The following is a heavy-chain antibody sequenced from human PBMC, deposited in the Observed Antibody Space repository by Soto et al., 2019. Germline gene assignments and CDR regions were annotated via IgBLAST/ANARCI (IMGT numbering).Heavy chain of an antibody. V-gene: IGHV1-46*01. J-gene: IGHJ6*02. CDR3: ARRYKTGTYYYYYYGMDV. CDR2: INPSGGST. Sequence: ASVKVSCKASGYTFTSYYMHWVRQAPGQGLEWMGIINPSGGSTSYAQKFQGRVTMTRDTSTSTVYMELSSLRSEDTAVYYCARRYKTGTYYYYYYGMDVWGQGTTVTVSS. D-gene: IGHD1-1*01. CDR1: GYTFTSYY.